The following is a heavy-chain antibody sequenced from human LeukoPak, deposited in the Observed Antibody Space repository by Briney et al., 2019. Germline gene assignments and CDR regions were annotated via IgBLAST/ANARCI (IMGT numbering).Heavy chain of an antibody. CDR1: GFTFTSCW. D-gene: IGHD1-20*01. CDR2: IKPDGSEK. V-gene: IGHV3-7*01. CDR3: ASGNWNDRAFDI. J-gene: IGHJ3*02. Sequence: GGSLRLSCAASGFTFTSCWMNWVRQAPGKGLEWVANIKPDGSEKYYVDSVKGRFTISRDKAKNSLFLQMNSLRAEDTAVYYCASGNWNDRAFDIWGQGTMVAVSS.